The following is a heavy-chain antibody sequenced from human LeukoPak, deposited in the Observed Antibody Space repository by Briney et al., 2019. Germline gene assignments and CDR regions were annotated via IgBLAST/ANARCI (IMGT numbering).Heavy chain of an antibody. J-gene: IGHJ4*02. D-gene: IGHD2-2*01. Sequence: PGGSLRLSCAASGFTFSSYSMNWVRQAPGKGLEWVAFIRYDGSNKYYADSVKGRFTISRDNSKNTLYLQMNSLRAEDTAVYYCAKLDVVVPESGTFDYWGQGTLVTVSS. CDR1: GFTFSSYS. CDR2: IRYDGSNK. V-gene: IGHV3-30*02. CDR3: AKLDVVVPESGTFDY.